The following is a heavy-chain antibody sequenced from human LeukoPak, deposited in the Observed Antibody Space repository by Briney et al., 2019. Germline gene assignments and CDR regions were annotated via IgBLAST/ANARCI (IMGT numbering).Heavy chain of an antibody. CDR2: MYYSGST. CDR3: ARDSSGYSHWFDP. V-gene: IGHV4-34*01. J-gene: IGHJ5*02. D-gene: IGHD3-22*01. CDR1: GGSFSGYY. Sequence: SETLSLTCAVYGGSFSGYYWSWIRQPPGKGLEWIGSMYYSGSTYYNPSLKSRVTISVDTSKNQFSLKLSSVTAADTAVYYCARDSSGYSHWFDPWGQGTLVTVSS.